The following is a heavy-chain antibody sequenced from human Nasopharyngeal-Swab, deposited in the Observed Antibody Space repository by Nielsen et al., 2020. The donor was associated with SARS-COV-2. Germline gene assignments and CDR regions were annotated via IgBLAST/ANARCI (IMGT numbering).Heavy chain of an antibody. Sequence: GGSLRFSCAASGFTFDDYAMHWVRQAPGKGLEWVSGISWNSGSIGYADSVKGRFTISRDNAKNSLYLQMNSLRAEDTALYYCAKDTAYYPVVAFDIWGQGTMVTVSS. D-gene: IGHD3-10*01. V-gene: IGHV3-9*01. CDR3: AKDTAYYPVVAFDI. CDR1: GFTFDDYA. J-gene: IGHJ3*02. CDR2: ISWNSGSI.